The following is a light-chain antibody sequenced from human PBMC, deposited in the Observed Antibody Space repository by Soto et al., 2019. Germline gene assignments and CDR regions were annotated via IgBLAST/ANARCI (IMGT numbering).Light chain of an antibody. V-gene: IGLV2-8*02. CDR1: SSDVGGYNY. CDR3: SSYAGSNYPMV. J-gene: IGLJ2*01. CDR2: EVS. Sequence: QSALTQPPSASRSPGQSVTISCTGASSDVGGYNYVSWYQQHPGKAPKLLIYEVSKRPSGVPDRFSGSKSGNTASLTVSGLQAEDEADYYCSSYAGSNYPMVFGGGTKVTVL.